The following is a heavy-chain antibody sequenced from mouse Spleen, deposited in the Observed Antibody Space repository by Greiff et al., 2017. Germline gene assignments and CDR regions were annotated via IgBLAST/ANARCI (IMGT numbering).Heavy chain of an antibody. Sequence: EVQRVESGADLVKPGGSLKLSCAASGFTFSSYGMSWVRQTPDKRLEWVATIGSGGSYTYYPDNLKGRSTFPRDNAKNTLYLQISSLKSEDTAMYYCASPYYYDSSSGYFDVWGAGTTVTVSS. CDR1: GFTFSSYG. D-gene: IGHD1-1*01. J-gene: IGHJ1*01. CDR2: IGSGGSYT. V-gene: IGHV5-6*01. CDR3: ASPYYYDSSSGYFDV.